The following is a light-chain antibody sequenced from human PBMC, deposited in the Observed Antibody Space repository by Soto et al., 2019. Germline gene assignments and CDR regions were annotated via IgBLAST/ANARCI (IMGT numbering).Light chain of an antibody. Sequence: QSVLTQPPSASGTPGQRVTISCSGSSSNIGSNTVNWYQQLPGTAPKLLIYSNNQRPSGVPDRFSGSKSGSSASLAISGLQSEDQADYYCAAWHDSLNRLGVFATGTKVTVL. CDR1: SSNIGSNT. V-gene: IGLV1-44*01. CDR2: SNN. J-gene: IGLJ1*01. CDR3: AAWHDSLNRLGV.